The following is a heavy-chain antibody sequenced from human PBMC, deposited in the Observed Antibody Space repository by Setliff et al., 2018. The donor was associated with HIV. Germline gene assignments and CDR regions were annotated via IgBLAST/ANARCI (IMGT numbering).Heavy chain of an antibody. Sequence: SETLSLTCTVSGGTITRTPYYWGWIRQPPGKGLEWIGSIHHSGTAYDNPSLKSRVTISVDPSKNQILLRLSSVTAADTAVYYCARLSGGMVPNYWGQGTLVTVSS. CDR1: GGTITRTPYY. CDR3: ARLSGGMVPNY. J-gene: IGHJ4*02. D-gene: IGHD3-10*01. V-gene: IGHV4-39*01. CDR2: IHHSGTA.